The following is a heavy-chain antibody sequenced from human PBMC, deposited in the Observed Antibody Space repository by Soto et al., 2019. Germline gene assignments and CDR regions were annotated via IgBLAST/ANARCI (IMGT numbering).Heavy chain of an antibody. CDR3: ERATEIYCSSTSCQTGEVFDY. J-gene: IGHJ4*02. CDR1: CFTFRSYA. CDR2: ISYDGSTK. D-gene: IGHD2-2*01. V-gene: IGHV3-30-3*01. Sequence: GGCLRLSFAAFCFTFRSYAMHWVREAPGKGLEWVAVISYDGSTKYYADSVKGRFTSSLGNSKNTMYLQMNSLRAEETAVYCCERATEIYCSSTSCQTGEVFDYWCQGALGAVAS.